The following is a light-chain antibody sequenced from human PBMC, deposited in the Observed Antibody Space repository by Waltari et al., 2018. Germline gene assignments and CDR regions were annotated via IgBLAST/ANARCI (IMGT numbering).Light chain of an antibody. Sequence: SYELTQPPSVSVSSGQPASITCSGDKLGDKYVSWYRQKPGQPPVLVVYQEMKRPSGTPGRFSGSNSANTATLTISETQAVDEADYYCQAWDRNTVIFGGGTKLTVL. CDR1: KLGDKY. CDR3: QAWDRNTVI. CDR2: QEM. J-gene: IGLJ2*01. V-gene: IGLV3-1*01.